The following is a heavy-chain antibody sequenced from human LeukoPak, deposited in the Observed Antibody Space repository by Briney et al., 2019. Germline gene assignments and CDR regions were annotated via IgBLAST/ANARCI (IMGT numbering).Heavy chain of an antibody. V-gene: IGHV1-69*06. Sequence: VASVKVSCKASGFTFTRYYMHWVRQAPGQGLEWMGGIIPIFGTANYAQKFQGRVTITADKSTSTAYMELSSLRSEDTAVYYCASGYYDILTGLPNPRNFDYWGQGTLVTVSS. CDR2: IIPIFGTA. D-gene: IGHD3-9*01. CDR3: ASGYYDILTGLPNPRNFDY. J-gene: IGHJ4*02. CDR1: GFTFTRYY.